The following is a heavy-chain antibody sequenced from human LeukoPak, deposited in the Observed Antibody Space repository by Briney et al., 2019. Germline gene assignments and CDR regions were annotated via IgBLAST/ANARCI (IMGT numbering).Heavy chain of an antibody. D-gene: IGHD6-13*01. CDR3: ARHGVAAAGVGQRWFDP. CDR1: GYSFANYW. CDR2: IYPGDSDT. V-gene: IGHV5-51*01. Sequence: GESLKISCKGSGYSFANYWIGWVRQMPGKGLEWMGIIYPGDSDTRYSPSFQGQVTISADKSISTAYLQWSSLKASDTAMYYCARHGVAAAGVGQRWFDPWGQGTLVTVSS. J-gene: IGHJ5*02.